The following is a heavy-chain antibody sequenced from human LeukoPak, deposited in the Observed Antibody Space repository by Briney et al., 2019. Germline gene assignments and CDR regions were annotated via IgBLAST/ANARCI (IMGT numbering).Heavy chain of an antibody. V-gene: IGHV3-7*01. CDR1: GFTFNNYW. D-gene: IGHD3-22*01. J-gene: IGHJ4*02. Sequence: GGSLRLSCEASGFTFNNYWLTWVRQAPGKGLEWVAKISQDGSEKYYVDSVKGRFTISRDSGKNSLYLQMNSLRVEDTAVYYCARAVGSSGCDYWGQGTLVTVSS. CDR2: ISQDGSEK. CDR3: ARAVGSSGCDY.